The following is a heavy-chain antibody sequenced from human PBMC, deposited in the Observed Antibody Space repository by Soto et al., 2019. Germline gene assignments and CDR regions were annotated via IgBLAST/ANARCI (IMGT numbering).Heavy chain of an antibody. CDR2: IYYSGST. J-gene: IGHJ4*02. D-gene: IGHD2-2*02. CDR1: GGSISSYY. CDR3: ATIPATTVLSDY. V-gene: IGHV4-59*01. Sequence: SETLSLTCTVSGGSISSYYWSWIRQPPGKGLEWIGYIYYSGSTNYNPSLKSRVTISVDTSKNQFSLKLSSVNAADTAVYYCATIPATTVLSDYWGQGTLVTVSS.